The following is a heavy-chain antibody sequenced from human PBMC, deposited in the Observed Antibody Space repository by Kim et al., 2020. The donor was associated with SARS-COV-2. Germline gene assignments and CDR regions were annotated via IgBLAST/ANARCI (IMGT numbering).Heavy chain of an antibody. J-gene: IGHJ4*02. CDR3: ARVRGIVGATFDY. Sequence: AQKFQSRVTITADESTSTAYMELSSLRSEDTAVYYCARVRGIVGATFDYWGQGTLVTVSS. D-gene: IGHD1-26*01. V-gene: IGHV1-69*01.